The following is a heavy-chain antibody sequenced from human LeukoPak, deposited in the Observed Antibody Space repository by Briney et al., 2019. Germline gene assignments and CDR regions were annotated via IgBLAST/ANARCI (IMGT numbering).Heavy chain of an antibody. V-gene: IGHV3-11*03. Sequence: PGGSLRLSCAASGFTFSDYYMSWIRQAPGKGLEWVSSISSSSSYIYYADSVKGRFTISGDNSKNTLYLQMNSLRAEDTAVYYCANRGSSISLRWGQGTLVTVSS. CDR1: GFTFSDYY. D-gene: IGHD6-6*01. J-gene: IGHJ4*02. CDR3: ANRGSSISLR. CDR2: ISSSSSYI.